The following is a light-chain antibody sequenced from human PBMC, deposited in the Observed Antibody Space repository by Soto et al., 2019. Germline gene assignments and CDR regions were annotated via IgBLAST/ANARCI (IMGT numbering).Light chain of an antibody. J-gene: IGKJ3*01. CDR1: QSLLHSNGYNY. V-gene: IGKV2-28*01. CDR3: MQALQTPIT. CDR2: LGS. Sequence: DIVMTQSPLSLPVTPGEPASISCRSSQSLLHSNGYNYLDWYLQKPGQSPQLLIYLGSDRASGVPGRFSGSGSGNDFTLKIQRVEAEDVGVYYCMQALQTPITFGPGTKVDIK.